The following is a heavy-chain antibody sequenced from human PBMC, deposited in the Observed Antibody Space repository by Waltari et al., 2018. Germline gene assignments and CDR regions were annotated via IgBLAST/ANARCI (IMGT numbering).Heavy chain of an antibody. CDR2: SIPIFGTS. CDR1: GGTFSSYA. CDR3: ASRRSNNLSSGWIGPFDP. J-gene: IGHJ5*02. Sequence: QVQLVQSGAEVKKPGSSVKVSCKASGGTFSSYAISWVRPAPGQGLEWMGGSIPIFGTSNDAQKFQGRVTITADESTSTAYMELSSLRSEDTAVYYCASRRSNNLSSGWIGPFDPWGQGTLVTVSS. D-gene: IGHD6-19*01. V-gene: IGHV1-69*13.